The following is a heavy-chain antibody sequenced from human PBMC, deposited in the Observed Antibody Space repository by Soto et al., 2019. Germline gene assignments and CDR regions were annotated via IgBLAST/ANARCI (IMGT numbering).Heavy chain of an antibody. Sequence: EVQLVESGGGLVKPGESLRLSCAASGFTFSSYSMNWVRQAPGKGLEWVSSISSSGSYIYYADSLKGRFTISRDNAKNSLYLQMNSLRAEDTAVYYCARDRAEWYSRWFDPWGQGTLVTVSS. CDR3: ARDRAEWYSRWFDP. CDR1: GFTFSSYS. CDR2: ISSSGSYI. D-gene: IGHD3-3*01. V-gene: IGHV3-21*01. J-gene: IGHJ5*02.